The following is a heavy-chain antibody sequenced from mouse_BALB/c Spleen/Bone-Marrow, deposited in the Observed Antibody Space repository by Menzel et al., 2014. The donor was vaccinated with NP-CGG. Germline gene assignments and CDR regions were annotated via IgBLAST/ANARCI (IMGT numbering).Heavy chain of an antibody. CDR2: INPSNGGT. V-gene: IGHV1S81*02. D-gene: IGHD2-2*01. J-gene: IGHJ1*01. CDR1: GYTFTSYY. CDR3: TRSGTSWLRRSWYFDV. Sequence: QGQLQQSGAELVKPGASVKLSCKASGYTFTSYYMYWVKQRPGQGLEWIGEINPSNGGTNFNEKFKSKATLTVDKSSSTAYMQLSSLTSEDSAVYYCTRSGTSWLRRSWYFDVWGAGTTVTVSS.